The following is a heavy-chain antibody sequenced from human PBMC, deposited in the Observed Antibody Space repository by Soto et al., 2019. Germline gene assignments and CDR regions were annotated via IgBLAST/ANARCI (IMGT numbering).Heavy chain of an antibody. D-gene: IGHD6-13*01. CDR2: FSAYNGNT. J-gene: IGHJ3*02. Sequence: ASVKVSCKASGYTFTSYGISWVRQAPGQGLEWMGWFSAYNGNTNYAQKLQGRVTMSTDTSTSTAYMELRSLRSDDTAVYYCARDKTYSSSLFNDAFDIWGQGTMVTVSS. V-gene: IGHV1-18*01. CDR3: ARDKTYSSSLFNDAFDI. CDR1: GYTFTSYG.